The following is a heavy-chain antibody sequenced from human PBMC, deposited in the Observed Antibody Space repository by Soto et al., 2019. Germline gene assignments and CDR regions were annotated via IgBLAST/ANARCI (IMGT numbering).Heavy chain of an antibody. V-gene: IGHV5-51*01. D-gene: IGHD2-8*01. J-gene: IGHJ6*02. CDR1: GYIFSSYW. Sequence: PGESLKISCQGSGYIFSSYWIAWVRQMPGKCLEWMGIIYPGDSDTIYSPSFQGQVTFSVDKSTSTAYLQWSSLKASDTAMYYCARQGSNGAYYYYGMDVWGQGTTVTVSS. CDR3: ARQGSNGAYYYYGMDV. CDR2: IYPGDSDT.